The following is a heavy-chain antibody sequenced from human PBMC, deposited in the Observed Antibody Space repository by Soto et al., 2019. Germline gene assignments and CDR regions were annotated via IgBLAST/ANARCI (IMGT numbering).Heavy chain of an antibody. CDR1: GYSISSGYY. Sequence: SETLSLTCAVSGYSISSGYYWGWIRQPPGKGLEWIGSIYHSGSTYYNPSLKSRVTISVDTSKNQFSLKLSSVTAADTAVYYCARLRDYYGSGSYLFDYWGQGTLVTVSS. J-gene: IGHJ4*02. CDR2: IYHSGST. D-gene: IGHD3-10*01. V-gene: IGHV4-38-2*01. CDR3: ARLRDYYGSGSYLFDY.